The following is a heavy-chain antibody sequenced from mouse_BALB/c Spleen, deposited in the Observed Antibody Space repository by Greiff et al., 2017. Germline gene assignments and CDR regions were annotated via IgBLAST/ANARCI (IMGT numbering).Heavy chain of an antibody. Sequence: QVQLQQSGAELAKPGASVKMSCTASGFTFTSYWMHWVQQRPGQGLEWIGYINPSTGYTKYNQKFKDKATLTADKSSSTAYMQLISLTSEDSAVYYCARSGGGLRPFADWGQGTLVTVSA. CDR3: ARSGGGLRPFAD. CDR1: GFTFTSYW. V-gene: IGHV1-7*01. CDR2: INPSTGYT. D-gene: IGHD2-2*01. J-gene: IGHJ3*01.